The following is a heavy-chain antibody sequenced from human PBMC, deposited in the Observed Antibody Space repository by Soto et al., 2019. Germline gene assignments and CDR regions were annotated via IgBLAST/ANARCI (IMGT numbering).Heavy chain of an antibody. CDR3: AIGINYSASGDAAFEI. J-gene: IGHJ3*02. Sequence: QVQLVQSGAEVKKPGASVKVSCKASGYTFTSYDINWVRQATGQGLEWMGWMNPNSGNTGYAQKFQGRATMTRNTSITTAYMDLSSLRSEDTAVYYCAIGINYSASGDAAFEIWGQGTMVTVSS. CDR1: GYTFTSYD. CDR2: MNPNSGNT. V-gene: IGHV1-8*01. D-gene: IGHD3-10*01.